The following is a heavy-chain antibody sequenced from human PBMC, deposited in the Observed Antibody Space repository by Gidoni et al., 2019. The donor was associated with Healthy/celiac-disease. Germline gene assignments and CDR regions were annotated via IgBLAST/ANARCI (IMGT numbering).Heavy chain of an antibody. J-gene: IGHJ4*02. CDR3: AKDNELYDSSGYPDY. D-gene: IGHD3-22*01. CDR2: ISWDGGST. Sequence: EVQLVDSGGVVVLPGGSLRLSCAASGFTFADYTMHWVRQAPGKGLEWVSLISWDGGSTYYADSVKGRFTISRDNSKNSLYLQMNSLRTEDTALYYCAKDNELYDSSGYPDYWGQGTLVTVSS. CDR1: GFTFADYT. V-gene: IGHV3-43*01.